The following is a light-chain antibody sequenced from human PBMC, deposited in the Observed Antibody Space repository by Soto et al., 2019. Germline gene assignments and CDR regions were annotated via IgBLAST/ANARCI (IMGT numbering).Light chain of an antibody. J-gene: IGKJ1*01. Sequence: EIVLTQSPATLSLSPGERATLSCRASQSVSSYFAWYQQKPGQAPRLLIYDASNRATGIPARFSGSGSGTDFTLTLSSLEPEDFEVYYCQQRSDWPLTFGQGPKVEIK. CDR3: QQRSDWPLT. V-gene: IGKV3-11*01. CDR1: QSVSSY. CDR2: DAS.